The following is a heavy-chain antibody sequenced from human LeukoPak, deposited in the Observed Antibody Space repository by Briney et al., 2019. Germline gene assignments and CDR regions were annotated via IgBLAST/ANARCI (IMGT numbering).Heavy chain of an antibody. J-gene: IGHJ4*02. CDR3: ARGKGSCWTFDY. V-gene: IGHV4-34*01. CDR1: GGSLTTIC. D-gene: IGHD3-10*01. CDR2: INHSGST. Sequence: SETLSPACAVYGGSLTTICSTCIRQPPGKGLEWIGEINHSGSTNYNPSLKSRVTISVDTSKNQFSLKLSSVTAADTAVYYCARGKGSCWTFDYWGQGTLVTVSS.